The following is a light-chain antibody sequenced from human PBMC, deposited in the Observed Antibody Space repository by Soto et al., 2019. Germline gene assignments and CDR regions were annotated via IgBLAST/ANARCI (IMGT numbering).Light chain of an antibody. J-gene: IGLJ1*01. CDR3: TSYTGSSTLYV. Sequence: QSALSQPASVSGSPGQSITISCTGTSSDIGRYNYVSWYQQHPGMAPQLLIYEVSDRPSGVSNRFSGSKSGNTASLTISGLQAEDEADYFCTSYTGSSTLYVFGTGTKLTVL. CDR1: SSDIGRYNY. V-gene: IGLV2-14*01. CDR2: EVS.